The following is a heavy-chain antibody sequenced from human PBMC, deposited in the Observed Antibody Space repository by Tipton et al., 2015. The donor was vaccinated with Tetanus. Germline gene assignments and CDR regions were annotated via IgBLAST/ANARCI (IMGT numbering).Heavy chain of an antibody. CDR3: TTSGIVGSGYQVDY. J-gene: IGHJ4*02. V-gene: IGHV3-15*07. CDR2: IKSKTDGGTT. D-gene: IGHD1-26*01. CDR1: GLFFKNAW. Sequence: SLRLSCATSGLFFKNAWMNWVRQAPGKGLEWVGRIKSKTDGGTTDYSARVKDRFSISRDDSKDTLSLQMNSIKTEDTAVYYCTTSGIVGSGYQVDYWGRGTLVVVSS.